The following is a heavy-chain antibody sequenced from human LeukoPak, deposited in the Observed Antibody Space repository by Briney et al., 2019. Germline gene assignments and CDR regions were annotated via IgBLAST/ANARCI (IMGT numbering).Heavy chain of an antibody. CDR1: GFTFSSYA. V-gene: IGHV3-23*01. D-gene: IGHD3-22*01. J-gene: IGHJ4*02. CDR2: ICGSGSST. CDR3: AKADTSGPTAHDY. Sequence: GGSLRLSCAASGFTFSSYAMSWVRQAPREGLEWVSAICGSGSSTYYAGSVKGRFTISRDNSKNTLYMQMNSLRAEDTAVYYCAKADTSGPTAHDYWGQGTLVTVSS.